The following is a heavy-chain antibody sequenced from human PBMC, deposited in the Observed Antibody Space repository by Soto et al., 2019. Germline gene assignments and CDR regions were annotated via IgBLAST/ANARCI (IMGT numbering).Heavy chain of an antibody. CDR1: GFIFSSFA. J-gene: IGHJ4*02. CDR2: ISDSGYSA. V-gene: IGHV3-23*01. D-gene: IGHD2-2*01. Sequence: GGSLRLSCADSGFIFSSFAMNWVRQAPGRGLEWVSSISDSGYSAYYADSVKGRFTISRDNSKNTMYLQMNSLRAEDTAVYYCAREDSLIIPAVSEFWGQGTLVTVSS. CDR3: AREDSLIIPAVSEF.